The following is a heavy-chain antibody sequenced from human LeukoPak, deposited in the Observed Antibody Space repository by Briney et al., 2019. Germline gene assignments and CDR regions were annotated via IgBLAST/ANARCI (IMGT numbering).Heavy chain of an antibody. Sequence: SSETLSLTCAVYGGSFSGYYWTWIRQPPGKGLEWIGEINHSGATNYNPSLKSRVTISVDSSNNQFSLKLRSVTAADTAIYYCARERGAILGATVIDYWGQGTLVTVSS. D-gene: IGHD1-26*01. V-gene: IGHV4-34*01. CDR2: INHSGAT. CDR1: GGSFSGYY. CDR3: ARERGAILGATVIDY. J-gene: IGHJ4*02.